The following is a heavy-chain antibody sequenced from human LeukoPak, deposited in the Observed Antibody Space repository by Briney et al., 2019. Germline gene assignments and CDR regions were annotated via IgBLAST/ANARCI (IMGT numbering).Heavy chain of an antibody. CDR3: ARQIVSGSMGCDF. D-gene: IGHD2-21*01. Sequence: GASVKVSCKASAYTFSGYYIHWVRQAPGQGLEWMGWINFNSGGKIFAEKLQDRVTMARDTSISTAYMELSRLRSDDTAVYYCARQIVSGSMGCDFWGQGTLVTVSS. V-gene: IGHV1-2*02. CDR2: INFNSGGK. J-gene: IGHJ4*02. CDR1: AYTFSGYY.